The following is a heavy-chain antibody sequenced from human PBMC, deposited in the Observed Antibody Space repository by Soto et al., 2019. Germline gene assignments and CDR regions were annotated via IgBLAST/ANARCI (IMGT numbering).Heavy chain of an antibody. CDR2: IIPIFGTA. J-gene: IGHJ4*02. D-gene: IGHD5-18*01. CDR1: GGTFSSYA. CDR3: XXXXXYSYGYFDY. Sequence: QVQLVQSGAEVKKPGSSVKVSCKASGGTFSSYAISWVRQAPGXXLEWMGGIIPIFGTANYAQKFQGRVTITADESTXXXYXXXXXXXXXXXXXXXXXXXXXYSYGYFDYWGQGTLVTVSS. V-gene: IGHV1-69*01.